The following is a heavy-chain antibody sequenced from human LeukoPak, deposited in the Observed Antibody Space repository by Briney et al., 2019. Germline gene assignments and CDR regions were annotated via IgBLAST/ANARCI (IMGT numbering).Heavy chain of an antibody. CDR1: GGSFSGYY. CDR3: ARAYSSSGLFHY. J-gene: IGHJ4*02. D-gene: IGHD6-6*01. CDR2: INHSEST. Sequence: PSETLSLTCAVYGGSFSGYYWSWIRQPPGKGLEWIGEINHSESTHYNPSLKSRVTISINTSKNQLFLKPMTVTAADTAMYYCARAYSSSGLFHYWGQGTLVAVSS. V-gene: IGHV4-34*01.